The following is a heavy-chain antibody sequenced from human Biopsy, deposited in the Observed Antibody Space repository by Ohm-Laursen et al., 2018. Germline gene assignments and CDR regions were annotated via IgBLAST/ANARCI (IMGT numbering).Heavy chain of an antibody. CDR3: ARVGAGGPSIDHFDY. J-gene: IGHJ4*02. CDR1: GGSIGSFF. CDR2: IYYSGST. Sequence: SDTLSLTCIVSGGSIGSFFWSWIRQPPGKGLEWIGYIYYSGSTNYNPSLRSRVTISVDRSKNQFSLELSSVTAADPAVYYCARVGAGGPSIDHFDYWGQGALVTVSS. D-gene: IGHD3-3*01. V-gene: IGHV4-59*07.